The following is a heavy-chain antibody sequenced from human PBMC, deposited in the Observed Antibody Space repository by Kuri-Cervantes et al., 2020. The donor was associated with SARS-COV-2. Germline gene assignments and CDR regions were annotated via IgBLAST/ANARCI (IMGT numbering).Heavy chain of an antibody. CDR3: ARHYAFDKFHK. D-gene: IGHD3-3*02. CDR2: IYESGDT. Sequence: GSLRLSCTVSGAPISSSTYYWGWIRQSPGKGLEWIGSIYESGDTYYSSSLKSRLSLSVDTSKNQFSLRLTSVTAADTAIYYCARHYAFDKFHKWGQGALVTGSS. J-gene: IGHJ4*02. CDR1: GAPISSSTYY. V-gene: IGHV4-39*01.